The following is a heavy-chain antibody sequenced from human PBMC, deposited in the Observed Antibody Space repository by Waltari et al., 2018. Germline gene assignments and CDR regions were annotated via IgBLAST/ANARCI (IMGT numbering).Heavy chain of an antibody. D-gene: IGHD3-10*01. CDR3: ATRWFGDAAAGDWFDP. CDR1: GYTLTELS. V-gene: IGHV1-24*01. Sequence: QVQLVQSGAEVKKPGASVKVSCKVSGYTLTELSMHWVRPAPGKGLEWMGGFDPEDGETIYAQKFQGRVTMTEDTSTDTAYMELSSLRSEDTAVYYCATRWFGDAAAGDWFDPWGQGTLVTVSS. J-gene: IGHJ5*02. CDR2: FDPEDGET.